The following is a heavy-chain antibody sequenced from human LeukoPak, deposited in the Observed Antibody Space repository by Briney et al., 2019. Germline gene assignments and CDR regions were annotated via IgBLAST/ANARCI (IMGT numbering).Heavy chain of an antibody. CDR2: IIPILGIA. V-gene: IGHV1-69*04. Sequence: GASVNVSRKASGGTFSSYAISWVRQAPGQGLEWMGRIIPILGIANYAQKFQGRVTITADKSTSTAYMELSSLRSEDTAVYYCASASCSGGSCYLAADDAFDIWGQGTMVTVSS. CDR1: GGTFSSYA. J-gene: IGHJ3*02. CDR3: ASASCSGGSCYLAADDAFDI. D-gene: IGHD2-15*01.